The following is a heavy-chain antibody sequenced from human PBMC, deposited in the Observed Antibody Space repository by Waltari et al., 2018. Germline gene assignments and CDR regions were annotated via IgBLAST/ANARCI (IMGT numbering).Heavy chain of an antibody. CDR2: IYYSGST. D-gene: IGHD3-22*01. Sequence: QVQLQESGPGLVKPSETLSLTCTVSGGSISSHYWSWIRQPPGKGLEWIGYIYYSGSTNYHPSLKSRVTISVDTSKNQFSLKLSSVTAADTAVYYCARDYYDSSGYYSYFDYWGQGTLVTVSS. V-gene: IGHV4-59*11. J-gene: IGHJ4*02. CDR1: GGSISSHY. CDR3: ARDYYDSSGYYSYFDY.